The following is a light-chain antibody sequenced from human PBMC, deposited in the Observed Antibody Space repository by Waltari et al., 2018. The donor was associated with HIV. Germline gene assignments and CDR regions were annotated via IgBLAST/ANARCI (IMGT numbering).Light chain of an antibody. Sequence: DIQLTQSPSSLSASVGDVVTITCRSSQTISTSLNWYQQKPGKAPKILISSASSLQSGVPSRCSASGSGTDFTLTISNLQPDDYATYYCQQSYSSPLTFGPGTEVDVK. V-gene: IGKV1-39*01. CDR1: QTISTS. CDR2: SAS. J-gene: IGKJ3*01. CDR3: QQSYSSPLT.